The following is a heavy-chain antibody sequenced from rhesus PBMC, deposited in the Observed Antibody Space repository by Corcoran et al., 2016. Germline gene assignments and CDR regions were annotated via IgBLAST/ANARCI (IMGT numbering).Heavy chain of an antibody. V-gene: IGHV4-73*01. J-gene: IGHJ5-1*01. CDR2: IDGNSAST. CDR1: GGSISGYYS. CDR3: ARDLGRFDV. Sequence: QVKLQQWGEGLVKPSETLSLTCAVYGGSISGYYSWSWLRQAPGKGLEWIGNIDGNSASTNYNPSLKNRVTIAKDTSKNQFSLKLSSVTAADTAVYYCARDLGRFDVWGPGVLVTVSS. D-gene: IGHD3-3*01.